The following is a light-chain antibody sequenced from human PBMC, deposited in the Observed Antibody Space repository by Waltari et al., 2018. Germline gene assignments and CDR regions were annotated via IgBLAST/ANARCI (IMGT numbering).Light chain of an antibody. CDR2: DVS. CDR3: QQYDTLPYN. CDR1: HGISNF. V-gene: IGKV1-33*01. Sequence: IKKTQSPCSLYAYVVDRVTITCQASHGISNFLNWYQHKPGKAPKRLIYDVSNLETGVTSRFSGSGSETDFTLTITSLQPEDIATYYCQQYDTLPYNFGPGTKLEIK. J-gene: IGKJ2*01.